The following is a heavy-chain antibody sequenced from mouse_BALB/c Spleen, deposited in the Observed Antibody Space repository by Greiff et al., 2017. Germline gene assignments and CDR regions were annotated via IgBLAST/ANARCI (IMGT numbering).Heavy chain of an antibody. CDR1: GYTFTDYE. Sequence: VQLQESGAELVRPGASVTLSCKASGYTFTDYEMHWVKQTPVHGLEWIGAIDPETGGTAYNQKFKGKATLTADKSSSTAYMELRSLTSEDSAVYYCTTTENFDYWGQGTTLTVSS. CDR2: IDPETGGT. CDR3: TTTENFDY. V-gene: IGHV1-15*01. D-gene: IGHD1-1*01. J-gene: IGHJ2*01.